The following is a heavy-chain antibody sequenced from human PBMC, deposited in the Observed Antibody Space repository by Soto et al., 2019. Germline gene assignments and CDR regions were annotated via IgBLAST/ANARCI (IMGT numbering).Heavy chain of an antibody. V-gene: IGHV4-59*01. CDR2: VYSSGST. D-gene: IGHD2-21*01. J-gene: IGHJ5*02. CDR1: GDSITSYN. CDR3: ARRAVVAVTGSLDNWLDP. Sequence: PSETLSLTCTVSGDSITSYNWNWLRQPPGKALEWIGYVYSSGSTNYNPSLKSRVTISVDTSRNLFSLKVNSVTAADTAVYYCARRAVVAVTGSLDNWLDPWGQGILVTVSS.